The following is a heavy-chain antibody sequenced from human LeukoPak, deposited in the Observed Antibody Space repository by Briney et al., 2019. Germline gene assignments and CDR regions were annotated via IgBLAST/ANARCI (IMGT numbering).Heavy chain of an antibody. Sequence: PGGSLRLSCAASGFTFSNYWMHWVRQAPGKGLVWVSRINSDGSSTNYADSVKGRFTISRDNAKNTLFLQMNSLRAEDTAVYYCTRDHSDSSDYYYSGDAFDIWGQGTMVTVSS. V-gene: IGHV3-74*01. CDR3: TRDHSDSSDYYYSGDAFDI. CDR2: INSDGSST. CDR1: GFTFSNYW. D-gene: IGHD3-22*01. J-gene: IGHJ3*02.